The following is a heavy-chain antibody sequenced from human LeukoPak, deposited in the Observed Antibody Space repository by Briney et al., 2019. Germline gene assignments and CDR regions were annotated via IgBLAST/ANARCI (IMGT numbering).Heavy chain of an antibody. D-gene: IGHD4-17*01. J-gene: IGHJ4*02. CDR1: GYTFTSYY. Sequence: ASVKVSCKASGYTFTSYYMHWVRQAPGQGLEWMGIINPSGGSTNYAQKFQGRVAMTRDTSTSTAYMELRSLRSDDTAVYYCARDAYGDYSWERGTGSYFDYWGQGTLVTVSS. V-gene: IGHV1-46*01. CDR3: ARDAYGDYSWERGTGSYFDY. CDR2: INPSGGST.